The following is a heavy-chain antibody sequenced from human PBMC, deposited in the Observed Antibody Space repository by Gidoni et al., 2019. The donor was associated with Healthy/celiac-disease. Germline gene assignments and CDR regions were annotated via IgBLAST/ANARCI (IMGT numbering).Heavy chain of an antibody. CDR2: ISYEGSNK. CDR3: AKDLLKRSTVTTWGLYYYYGMDV. D-gene: IGHD4-17*01. J-gene: IGHJ6*02. Sequence: QVQLVESGGGVVQPGRSLRLSCAASGFTFSSYGMHCVRQAPGKGLEWVAVISYEGSNKYYADSVKGRFTISRDNSKNTLYLQMNSLRAEDTAVYYGAKDLLKRSTVTTWGLYYYYGMDVWDQGTKVTVSS. CDR1: GFTFSSYG. V-gene: IGHV3-30*18.